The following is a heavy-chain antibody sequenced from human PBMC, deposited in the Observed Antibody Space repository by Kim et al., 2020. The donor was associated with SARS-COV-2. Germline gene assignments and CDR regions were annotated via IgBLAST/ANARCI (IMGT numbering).Heavy chain of an antibody. D-gene: IGHD1-1*01. CDR1: GFTFSSYA. Sequence: GGSLRLSCAASGFTFSSYAMSWVRQAPGKGLEWVSAISGSGGSTYYADSVKGRFTISRDNSKNTLYLQMNSLRAEDTAVYYCAKAQNPFIRRLYGMDVWGQGTTVTVSS. J-gene: IGHJ6*02. CDR3: AKAQNPFIRRLYGMDV. CDR2: ISGSGGST. V-gene: IGHV3-23*01.